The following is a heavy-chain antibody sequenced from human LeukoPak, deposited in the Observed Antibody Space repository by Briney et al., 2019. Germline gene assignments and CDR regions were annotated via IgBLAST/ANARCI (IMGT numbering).Heavy chain of an antibody. Sequence: GGSLRLSCTASGLTFSTYALSWVRQTPGKGLEWLSVISATGSTTYYADSVKGRFTISKDISKNTLYLQMNSLRAEDTAVYYCARRAYNWGAFDIWGQGTMVTVSS. J-gene: IGHJ3*02. D-gene: IGHD5-24*01. CDR1: GLTFSTYA. CDR3: ARRAYNWGAFDI. CDR2: ISATGSTT. V-gene: IGHV3-23*01.